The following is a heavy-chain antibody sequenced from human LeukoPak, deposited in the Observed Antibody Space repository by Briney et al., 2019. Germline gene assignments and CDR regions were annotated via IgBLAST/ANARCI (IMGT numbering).Heavy chain of an antibody. Sequence: ASVKVSCKASGYTFTSYGISWVRQAPGQGLEWMGWISAYNDNTNYAQKLQGRVTMTTDTSTSTAYMELRSLRSDDTAVYYCARTALGGSGSYLGDAFDIWGQGTMVTVSS. D-gene: IGHD3-10*01. V-gene: IGHV1-18*01. CDR3: ARTALGGSGSYLGDAFDI. CDR2: ISAYNDNT. CDR1: GYTFTSYG. J-gene: IGHJ3*02.